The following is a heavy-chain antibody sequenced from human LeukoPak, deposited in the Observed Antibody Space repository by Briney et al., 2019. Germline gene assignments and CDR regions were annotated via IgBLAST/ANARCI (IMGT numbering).Heavy chain of an antibody. D-gene: IGHD3-10*01. CDR1: GFTFSSYA. CDR3: AKVGKYYYDSGSYKFDY. J-gene: IGHJ4*02. CDR2: ISGSGGST. Sequence: GGSLRLSCAASGFTFSSYAMSWVRQAPGKGLEWVSAISGSGGSTYYADSVKGRFTISRDNSKNTLYLQMNSLRAEDTAVYYCAKVGKYYYDSGSYKFDYWGQGTLVTVSS. V-gene: IGHV3-23*01.